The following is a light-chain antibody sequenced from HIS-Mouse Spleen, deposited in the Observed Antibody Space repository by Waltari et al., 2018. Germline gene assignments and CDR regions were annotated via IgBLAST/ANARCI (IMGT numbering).Light chain of an antibody. V-gene: IGLV2-23*01. CDR1: SSDVGSYNL. CDR3: CSYAGSSTLV. Sequence: QSALTQPASVSGSPGQSITISCTGTSSDVGSYNLVSWYQQHPGKAPKPMIYEGSKRPCGVSNRFSGSKSGNTASLTISGLQAEDAADYYCCSYAGSSTLVFGGGTKLTVL. J-gene: IGLJ3*02. CDR2: EGS.